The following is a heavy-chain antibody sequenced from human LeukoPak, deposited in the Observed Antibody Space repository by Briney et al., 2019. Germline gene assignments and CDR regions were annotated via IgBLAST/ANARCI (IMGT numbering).Heavy chain of an antibody. CDR3: AKAYCSGGSCYNWYFDL. Sequence: GGSLRLSCAASGFTFSSYAMSWVRQAPGKGLEWVSAFSGSGGSTYYADSVKGRFTISRDNSKNTLYLQMNSLRAEDTAVYYCAKAYCSGGSCYNWYFDLWGRGTLVTVSS. CDR2: FSGSGGST. D-gene: IGHD2-15*01. J-gene: IGHJ2*01. V-gene: IGHV3-23*01. CDR1: GFTFSSYA.